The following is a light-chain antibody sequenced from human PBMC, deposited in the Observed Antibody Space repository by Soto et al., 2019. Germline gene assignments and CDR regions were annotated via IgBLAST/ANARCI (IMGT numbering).Light chain of an antibody. CDR2: DAS. V-gene: IGKV3-11*01. CDR1: QSVSSY. J-gene: IGKJ5*01. CDR3: QQRSNWPRIT. Sequence: EIVLTQSPGTLTLSPGARATLPCRASQSVSSYLARYQQNLGQSPRLLISDASNRATGIPDRFSGSGSGTDFTLTISRLEPEDFAVYYCQQRSNWPRITVGQGTRLEIK.